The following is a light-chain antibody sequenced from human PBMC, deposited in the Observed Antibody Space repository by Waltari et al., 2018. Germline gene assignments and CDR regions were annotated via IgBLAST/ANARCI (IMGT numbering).Light chain of an antibody. CDR1: QGISGY. CDR2: AAS. Sequence: IQLTQSPSFLSASVGDRVTITCRASQGISGYLAWYQQRPGKGPKLLIYAASTLQSGVPSRFSGSGSGADFTLTISSLQPEDFATYFCQQFNAYPLTFGGGTKVEI. CDR3: QQFNAYPLT. V-gene: IGKV1-9*01. J-gene: IGKJ4*01.